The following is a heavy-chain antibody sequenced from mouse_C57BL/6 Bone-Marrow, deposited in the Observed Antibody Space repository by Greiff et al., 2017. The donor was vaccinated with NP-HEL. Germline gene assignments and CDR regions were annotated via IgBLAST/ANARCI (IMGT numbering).Heavy chain of an antibody. CDR2: IWSGGST. D-gene: IGHD1-1*01. CDR3: ARHDYYGCAY. Sequence: VQLQQSGPGLVQPSQSLSITCTVSGFSLTSYGVHWVRQSPGKGLEWLGVIWSGGSTDYNAAFISRLSISKDNSKSQVFFKMNSLQADDTAIYYCARHDYYGCAYWGQGTLVTVSA. CDR1: GFSLTSYG. V-gene: IGHV2-2*01. J-gene: IGHJ3*01.